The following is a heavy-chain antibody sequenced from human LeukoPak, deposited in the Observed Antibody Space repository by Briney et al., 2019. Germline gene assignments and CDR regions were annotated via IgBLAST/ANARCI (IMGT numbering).Heavy chain of an antibody. CDR3: AKGIESSGSYYTFFDY. J-gene: IGHJ4*02. Sequence: GGSLRLSCAASGFTFSSYAMSWVRQAPGKGLERVSGISGSGGSTHYAASVEGRFTISRDNSKNTLHLQMNSLRAEDTAVYYCAKGIESSGSYYTFFDYWGQGTLVTVSS. CDR2: ISGSGGST. CDR1: GFTFSSYA. V-gene: IGHV3-23*01. D-gene: IGHD1-26*01.